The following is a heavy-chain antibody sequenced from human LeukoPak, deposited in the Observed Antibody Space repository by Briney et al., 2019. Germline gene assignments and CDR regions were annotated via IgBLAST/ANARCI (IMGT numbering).Heavy chain of an antibody. CDR3: ARPAWYYDILTGYYSLDY. V-gene: IGHV1-69*01. J-gene: IGHJ4*02. CDR1: GGTFSSYA. Sequence: SVKVSCKASGGTFSSYAISWVRQAPGQGLEWMGGIIPIFGTANYAQKFQGRVTITADESTSTAYMELSSLRSEDTAVYYCARPAWYYDILTGYYSLDYWGQGTLVTVSS. D-gene: IGHD3-9*01. CDR2: IIPIFGTA.